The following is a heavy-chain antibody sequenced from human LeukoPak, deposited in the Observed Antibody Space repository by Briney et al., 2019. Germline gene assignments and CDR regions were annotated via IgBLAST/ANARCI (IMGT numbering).Heavy chain of an antibody. Sequence: GGSLRLSCEASGFIFNTYAIYWVRQAPGKGLEWVSAVVGGGTTTFYADSVKGRFTISRDNSKNTVYLQINSLRDEDTAVYFCAKARLGTGWAYNDYWGQGTLVTVSS. D-gene: IGHD2-8*02. CDR2: VVGGGTTT. V-gene: IGHV3-23*01. CDR3: AKARLGTGWAYNDY. CDR1: GFIFNTYA. J-gene: IGHJ4*02.